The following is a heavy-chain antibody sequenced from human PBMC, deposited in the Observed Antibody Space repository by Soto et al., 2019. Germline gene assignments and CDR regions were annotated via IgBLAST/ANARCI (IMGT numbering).Heavy chain of an antibody. CDR2: IYHSGST. D-gene: IGHD6-19*01. CDR3: ASQQWLVGGPETRTDY. Sequence: PSETLSLTCAVSGGSISSSNWWSWVRQPPGKGLEWIGEIYHSGSTNYNPSLKSRVTISVDKSKNQFSLKLSSVAAADTAVYYCASQQWLVGGPETRTDYWGQGTLVTVSS. J-gene: IGHJ4*02. CDR1: GGSISSSNW. V-gene: IGHV4-4*02.